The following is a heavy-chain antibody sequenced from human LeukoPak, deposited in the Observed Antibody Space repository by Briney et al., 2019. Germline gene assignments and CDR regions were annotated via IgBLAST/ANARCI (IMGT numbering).Heavy chain of an antibody. CDR1: GYTFTSYG. J-gene: IGHJ4*02. V-gene: IGHV1-18*01. CDR3: ASRAVGEDY. D-gene: IGHD6-19*01. CDR2: ISAYNGNT. Sequence: ASVTVTFKASGYTFTSYGISWVRQAPGQGLEWMGWISAYNGNTNYAQKLQGRVTMTTDTSTSTAYMELRSLRSDDTAVYYCASRAVGEDYWGQGTLVPVSS.